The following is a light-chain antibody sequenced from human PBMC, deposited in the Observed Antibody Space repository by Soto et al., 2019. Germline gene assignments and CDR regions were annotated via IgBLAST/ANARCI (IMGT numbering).Light chain of an antibody. CDR1: QSFSSNS. J-gene: IGKJ1*01. V-gene: IGKV3-20*01. CDR2: GAS. CDR3: QKYGSSPET. Sequence: EIVLTQSPGTLSLSPGERATLSCRASQSFSSNSLAWYQHKPGQAPRLLIYGASSRATGIPDRFSGSGSGTDFTLTMSRLEPEDFAVYYCQKYGSSPETFGQGTKVEIK.